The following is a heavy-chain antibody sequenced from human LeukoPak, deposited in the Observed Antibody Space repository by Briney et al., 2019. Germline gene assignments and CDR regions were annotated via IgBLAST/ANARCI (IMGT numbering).Heavy chain of an antibody. J-gene: IGHJ6*02. V-gene: IGHV3-21*01. Sequence: GGSLRLSCAASGFTFSSYAMSWVRQAPGKGLEWVSSISSSSSYIYYADSVKGRFTISRDNAKNSLYLQMNSLRAEDTAVYYCARCPSSWLLSGSYYYYGMDVWGQGTTVTVSS. CDR3: ARCPSSWLLSGSYYYYGMDV. D-gene: IGHD2-2*01. CDR1: GFTFSSYA. CDR2: ISSSSSYI.